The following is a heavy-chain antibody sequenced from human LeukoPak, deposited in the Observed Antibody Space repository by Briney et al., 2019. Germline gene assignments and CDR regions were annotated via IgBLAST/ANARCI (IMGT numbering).Heavy chain of an antibody. J-gene: IGHJ5*02. CDR1: GLPFSRSW. D-gene: IGHD3-9*01. CDR3: AKIGGGSILTGRGRVDP. CDR2: MSDDGTVT. V-gene: IGHV3-74*01. Sequence: GGSLRLSCEVSGLPFSRSWMHWVRQLPGRGLMWVSSMSDDGTVTTYADSVKGRFIISRDNAKNTLHLQMNSLRAEDTAVYYCAKIGGGSILTGRGRVDPWGQGTLVTVSS.